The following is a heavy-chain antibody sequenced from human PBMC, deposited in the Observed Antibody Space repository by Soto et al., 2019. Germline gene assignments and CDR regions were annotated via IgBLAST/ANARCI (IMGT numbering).Heavy chain of an antibody. D-gene: IGHD6-13*01. V-gene: IGHV1-69*13. CDR2: IIPTFERP. CDR1: GGTFSRYA. J-gene: IGHJ3*01. Sequence: SVKVSCKASGGTFSRYALSWIRQAPGQGLEWMGGIIPTFERPNYAQRFQGRLAIIADESTSTAYMELSSLRSDDMAVYYCARGSGWYQYAFDLWGQGTMVTVSS. CDR3: ARGSGWYQYAFDL.